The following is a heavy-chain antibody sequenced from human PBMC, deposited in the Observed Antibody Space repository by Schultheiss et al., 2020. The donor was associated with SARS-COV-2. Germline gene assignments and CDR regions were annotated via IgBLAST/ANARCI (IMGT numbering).Heavy chain of an antibody. J-gene: IGHJ6*02. V-gene: IGHV3-53*01. CDR1: GFTVSSNY. D-gene: IGHD3-16*02. Sequence: GGSLRLSCAASGFTVSSNYMSWVRQAPGKGLEWVSVFSDRGDNTYYADSVKGRFTISRDNSKNTLYLQMNSLRAEDTAVYYCAKVEYNYVWGSDRYDSYYYYGMDVWGQGTTVTVSS. CDR3: AKVEYNYVWGSDRYDSYYYYGMDV. CDR2: FSDRGDNT.